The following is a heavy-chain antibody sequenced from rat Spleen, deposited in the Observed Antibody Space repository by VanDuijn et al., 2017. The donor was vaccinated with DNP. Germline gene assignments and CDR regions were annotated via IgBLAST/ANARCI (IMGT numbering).Heavy chain of an antibody. Sequence: EVQLVESGGGLVQPGGSLKLSCAASGFTFSDYYMAWVRQAPKKGLEWVASISFAGSSPYYGDSVKGRFTISRNNAKSTKYLQMNSLRSEDTATYYCARQGSFYNYAMDAWCQGSSVTVSS. J-gene: IGHJ4*01. CDR1: GFTFSDYY. CDR3: ARQGSFYNYAMDA. V-gene: IGHV5-22*01. D-gene: IGHD1-3*01. CDR2: ISFAGSSP.